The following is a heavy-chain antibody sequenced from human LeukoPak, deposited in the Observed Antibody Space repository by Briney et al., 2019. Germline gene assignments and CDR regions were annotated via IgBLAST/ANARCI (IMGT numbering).Heavy chain of an antibody. V-gene: IGHV3-48*04. CDR2: ITSSSSVI. Sequence: GGSLRLSCAASGFTFSSYSMSWVRQAPGKGLEWVSYITSSSSVIYYADSVKGRLTVSRDDARNSVYLQMNSLRAEDTAVYYCARISSSWYYFDYWGQGTLVTVSS. CDR1: GFTFSSYS. J-gene: IGHJ4*02. CDR3: ARISSSWYYFDY. D-gene: IGHD6-13*01.